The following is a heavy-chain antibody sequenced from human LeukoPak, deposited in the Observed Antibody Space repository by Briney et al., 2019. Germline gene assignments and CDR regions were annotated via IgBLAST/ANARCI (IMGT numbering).Heavy chain of an antibody. J-gene: IGHJ4*02. V-gene: IGHV3-23*01. CDR1: GFTFSDHG. CDR2: ISDTGGSI. CDR3: AKNSGTYFY. D-gene: IGHD1-26*01. Sequence: GGSLRLSCAASGFTFSDHGMTWVRQAAGKGLEWVSTISDTGGSIYYADYVKGRFTISRDNSENTVYLQMDSLRADDTALYFCAKNSGTYFYWGQGTRVTVSS.